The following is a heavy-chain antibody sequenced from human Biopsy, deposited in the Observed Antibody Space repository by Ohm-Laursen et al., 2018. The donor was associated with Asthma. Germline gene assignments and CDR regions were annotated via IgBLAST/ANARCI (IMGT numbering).Heavy chain of an antibody. Sequence: SLNVSCKTSGYTFNSAGITWGRQAPRQGLEWMGWISVYNGNTKVAQKLQDRVTMITDTSTSTAYMELRSLRSDDTAVYFCARAVDYSHYYGIDVWGQGTTVTVS. V-gene: IGHV1-18*01. J-gene: IGHJ6*02. CDR3: ARAVDYSHYYGIDV. CDR1: GYTFNSAG. D-gene: IGHD3-10*01. CDR2: ISVYNGNT.